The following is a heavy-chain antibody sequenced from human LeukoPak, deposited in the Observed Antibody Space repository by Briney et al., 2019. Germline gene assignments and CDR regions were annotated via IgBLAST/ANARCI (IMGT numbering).Heavy chain of an antibody. V-gene: IGHV3-21*01. CDR1: GFTFSSYN. J-gene: IGHJ3*02. CDR3: ARDLGQLLSYASDI. CDR2: ISSSSSYI. D-gene: IGHD2-2*01. Sequence: PGGSLRLSCAASGFTFSSYNMNWVRQAPGKGLEWVSSISSSSSYIYYADSVKGRFTISRDNAKNSLYLQMNSLRAEDTAVYYCARDLGQLLSYASDIWGQGTMVTVSS.